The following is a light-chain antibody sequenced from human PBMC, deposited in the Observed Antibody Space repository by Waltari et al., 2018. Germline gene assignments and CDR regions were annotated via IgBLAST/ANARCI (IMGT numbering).Light chain of an antibody. CDR1: QGIGSA. CDR3: QQFNSYPWT. Sequence: AIQLTQSPSSLSASVGDRVTITCRASQGIGSALAWYQQKPGKAPKLLFYDASSLESGVPSRFSGSGSGTDFTLTISSLQPEDFATYYCQQFNSYPWTFGQGTKVEIK. CDR2: DAS. V-gene: IGKV1-13*02. J-gene: IGKJ1*01.